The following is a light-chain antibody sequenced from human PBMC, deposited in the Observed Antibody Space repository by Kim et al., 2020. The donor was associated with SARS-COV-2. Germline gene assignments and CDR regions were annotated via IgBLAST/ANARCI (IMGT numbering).Light chain of an antibody. Sequence: SYELTQPPSVSVSPGQTASITRSGDKLGDKYACWYQQKPGQSPVLVIYQDSKRPSGIPERFSGSNSGNTATLTISGTQAMDEADYYCQAWDSSTFYVFGT. J-gene: IGLJ1*01. V-gene: IGLV3-1*01. CDR1: KLGDKY. CDR2: QDS. CDR3: QAWDSSTFYV.